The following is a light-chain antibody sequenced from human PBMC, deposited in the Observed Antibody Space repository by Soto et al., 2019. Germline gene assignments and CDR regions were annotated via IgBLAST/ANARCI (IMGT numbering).Light chain of an antibody. CDR3: CSYTSSSTGV. CDR2: EVS. CDR1: SSDVGGYNY. V-gene: IGLV2-14*01. Sequence: QCVLTQPASVSGSPGQSITISCTGTSSDVGGYNYVSWYQQHPGKAPKLMIYEVSNRPSGVSNRFSGSKSGNTASLTISGVQSEDEADYYCCSYTSSSTGVFXTGTK. J-gene: IGLJ1*01.